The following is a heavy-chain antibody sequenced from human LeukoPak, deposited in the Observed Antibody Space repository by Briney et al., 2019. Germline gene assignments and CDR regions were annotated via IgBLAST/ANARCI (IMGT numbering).Heavy chain of an antibody. J-gene: IGHJ4*02. V-gene: IGHV3-30*03. D-gene: IGHD4/OR15-4a*01. CDR1: GFTFSSYD. CDR2: ISYDGSNK. CDR3: TTLTIASPFDF. Sequence: GGSLRLSCVASGAASGFTFSSYDVHWVRQAPGKGLEWVAVISYDGSNKYYADSVKGRFTISRDNSRNTLYLQMNSLRPGDTAVYYCTTLTIASPFDFWGLGTLVTVSS.